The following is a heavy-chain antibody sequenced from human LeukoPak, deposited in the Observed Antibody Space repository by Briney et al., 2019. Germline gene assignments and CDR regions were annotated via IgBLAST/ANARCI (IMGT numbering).Heavy chain of an antibody. CDR2: ISWNSGSI. CDR3: SKAHYYDTNGFPDY. Sequence: GRSLRLSCAASGFTFNDYAMHWVRQASGKGLEWVSSISWNSGSIGYADSVKGRFTISRDNAKDSLYLQLNSLRPEDTALYYCSKAHYYDTNGFPDYWGQGTLVTVSS. CDR1: GFTFNDYA. D-gene: IGHD3-22*01. V-gene: IGHV3-9*01. J-gene: IGHJ4*02.